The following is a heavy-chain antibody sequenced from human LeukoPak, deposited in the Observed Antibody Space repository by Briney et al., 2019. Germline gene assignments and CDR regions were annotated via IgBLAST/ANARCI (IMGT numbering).Heavy chain of an antibody. Sequence: GGSLRLSCAASGFTLINYATTWVRQAPGKGPEWVSGFTGGGGGAYYADSVRGRFTISRDNSMNTLSLQMNSLRAEDTAIYYCARGHNSGSYYYMDVWGKGTTVTVSS. D-gene: IGHD6-19*01. CDR1: GFTLINYA. V-gene: IGHV3-23*01. CDR3: ARGHNSGSYYYMDV. CDR2: FTGGGGGA. J-gene: IGHJ6*03.